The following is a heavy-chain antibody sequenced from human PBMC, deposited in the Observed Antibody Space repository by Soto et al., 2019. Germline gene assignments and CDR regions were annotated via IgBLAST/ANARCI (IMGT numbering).Heavy chain of an antibody. J-gene: IGHJ4*02. CDR3: ARDSNSGSGSYYNEPLYYFDY. CDR1: GFTFSSYG. V-gene: IGHV3-33*01. Sequence: GGSLRLSCAASGFTFSSYGMHWVRQAPGKGLEWVAVIWYDGSNKYYADSVKGRFTISRDNSKNTLYLQMNSLRAEDTAVYYCARDSNSGSGSYYNEPLYYFDYWGQGTLVTVSS. D-gene: IGHD3-10*01. CDR2: IWYDGSNK.